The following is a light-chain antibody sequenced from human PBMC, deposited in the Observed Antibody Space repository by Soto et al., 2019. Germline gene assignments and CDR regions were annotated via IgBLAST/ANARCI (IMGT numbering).Light chain of an antibody. V-gene: IGKV3D-15*01. Sequence: IVTTQSPATLSSSFGDRATLSCRVSQSVSSYLVWYQQKPGQAPSLLIYDASSRATGIPDRFSGGVSGTEGTLTISSLQSDDAAVYYCQQYHTWTITFGGGTKVDIK. CDR2: DAS. CDR3: QQYHTWTIT. J-gene: IGKJ4*01. CDR1: QSVSSY.